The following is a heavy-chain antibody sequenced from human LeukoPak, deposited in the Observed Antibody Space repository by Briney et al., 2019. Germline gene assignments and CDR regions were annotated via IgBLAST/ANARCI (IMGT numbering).Heavy chain of an antibody. Sequence: GGSLRLSCTASGSTISRNWMHWIRQTPGKGLVWVTRINGDGSATTYADSVAGRFTISRDNAKNTIYLQMTSLRAEDTAVYHCARGVRGIISSYYYSMDLWGKGTTVTVSS. CDR1: GSTISRNW. V-gene: IGHV3-74*01. CDR2: INGDGSAT. D-gene: IGHD3-10*01. CDR3: ARGVRGIISSYYYSMDL. J-gene: IGHJ6*04.